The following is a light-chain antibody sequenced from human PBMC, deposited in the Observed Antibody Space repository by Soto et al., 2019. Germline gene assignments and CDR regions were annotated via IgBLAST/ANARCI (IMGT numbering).Light chain of an antibody. V-gene: IGLV1-40*01. CDR2: GNS. CDR1: SSNIGAGYD. CDR3: QSYDSSLSGSRV. Sequence: QSVLTQPPSVSGAPGQRVTISCTGSSSNIGAGYDVHWYQQLPGTAPKLLIYGNSNRPSGVPDRFSGSKSGTSASLAITGLQAEDAADYYCQSYDSSLSGSRVFGTGTKLT. J-gene: IGLJ1*01.